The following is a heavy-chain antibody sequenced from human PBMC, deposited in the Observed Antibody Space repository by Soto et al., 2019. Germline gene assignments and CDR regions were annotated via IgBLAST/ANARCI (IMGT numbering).Heavy chain of an antibody. CDR2: IIPLSGTT. CDR3: ARARSSSWSPNWFDP. J-gene: IGHJ5*02. V-gene: IGHV1-69*01. Sequence: QVQLVQSGAEVRKPGSSVKVSCKASGDTFSNHAVSWVRQAPGQGPEWMGGIIPLSGTTNYAQKFQGRVTITADESMTTVYMELSSLRSEDTAVYYCARARSSSWSPNWFDPWGQGTLVTVSS. D-gene: IGHD6-13*01. CDR1: GDTFSNHA.